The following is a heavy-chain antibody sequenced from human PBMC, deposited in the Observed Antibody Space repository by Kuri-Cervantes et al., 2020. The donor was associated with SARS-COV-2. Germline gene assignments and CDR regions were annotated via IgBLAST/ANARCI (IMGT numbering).Heavy chain of an antibody. D-gene: IGHD3-16*02. Sequence: SVKVSCKASGGTFSSYAISWVRQAPGQGLEWMGGIIPIFGTANYAQKFQGRVTITADKSTSTAYMELSSLRSEDTAVYYCARGVEYYDYVWGSYRSWYFDYWGQGTLVTVSS. CDR1: GGTFSSYA. V-gene: IGHV1-69*06. J-gene: IGHJ4*02. CDR2: IIPIFGTA. CDR3: ARGVEYYDYVWGSYRSWYFDY.